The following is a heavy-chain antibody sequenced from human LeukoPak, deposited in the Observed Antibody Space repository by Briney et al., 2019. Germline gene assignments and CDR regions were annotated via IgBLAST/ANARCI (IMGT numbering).Heavy chain of an antibody. D-gene: IGHD4-17*01. CDR2: IYHSGST. CDR3: ARAGTTVTTNWFDP. CDR1: GGSINNSPYY. Sequence: SETLSLTCTVSGGSINNSPYYWGWIRQPPGKGLEWIGYIYHSGSTYYNPSLKSRVTISVDRSKNQFSLKLSSVTAADTAVYYCARAGTTVTTNWFDPWGQGTLVTVSS. V-gene: IGHV4-39*07. J-gene: IGHJ5*02.